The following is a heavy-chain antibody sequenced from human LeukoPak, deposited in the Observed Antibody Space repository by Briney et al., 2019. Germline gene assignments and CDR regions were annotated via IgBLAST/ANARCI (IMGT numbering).Heavy chain of an antibody. J-gene: IGHJ3*02. Sequence: PGGSLRLSCAASGFTFSSYWMSWVRQAPGKGLEWIGYMSYSGSTNYNPSLNSPVSISVDTSKNQFSLKLSSVTAADTAVYYCARVIGDRVELRYFLSRGIGAFDIWGQGTMVTVSS. CDR1: GFTFSSYW. CDR3: ARVIGDRVELRYFLSRGIGAFDI. V-gene: IGHV4-59*01. CDR2: MSYSGST. D-gene: IGHD3-9*01.